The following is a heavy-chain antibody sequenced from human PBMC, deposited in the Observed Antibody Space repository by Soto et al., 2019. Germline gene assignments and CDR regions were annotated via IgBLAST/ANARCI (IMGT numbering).Heavy chain of an antibody. J-gene: IGHJ5*02. CDR3: ARDGKFTIFGVVIPNWFDP. Sequence: QVQLVQSGAEVKKPGASVKVSCKASGYTFTSYAMHWVRQAPGQRLEWMGWINAGNGNTKYSQKFQGRVTITRDTSASTAYMELSSLRSEDTAVYYCARDGKFTIFGVVIPNWFDPWGQGTLVTVSS. CDR1: GYTFTSYA. CDR2: INAGNGNT. D-gene: IGHD3-3*01. V-gene: IGHV1-3*01.